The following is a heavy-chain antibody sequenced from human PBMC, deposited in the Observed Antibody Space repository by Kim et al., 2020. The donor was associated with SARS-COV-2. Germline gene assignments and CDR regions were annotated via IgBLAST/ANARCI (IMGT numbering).Heavy chain of an antibody. J-gene: IGHJ4*02. Sequence: SVKVSCKASGFTFTSSAVQWVRQARGQRLEWIGWIVVGSGNTNYAQKFQERVTITRDMSTSTAYMELSSLRSEDTAVYYCAAVPNIAVASYYFDYWGQGTLVTVSS. D-gene: IGHD6-19*01. CDR1: GFTFTSSA. CDR2: IVVGSGNT. V-gene: IGHV1-58*01. CDR3: AAVPNIAVASYYFDY.